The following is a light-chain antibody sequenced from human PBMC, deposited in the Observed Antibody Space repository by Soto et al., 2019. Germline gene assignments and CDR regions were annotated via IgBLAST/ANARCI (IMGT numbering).Light chain of an antibody. V-gene: IGKV1-5*01. CDR3: QQYNSYPWT. CDR2: DAS. Sequence: DIQMTQSPSTLSPSVGDTVTITCRASRSISDWLAWYQQKPGKAPKLLIFDASSLKSGVPSRFSGSGSGTEFTLTISSLQPDDFATYYCQQYNSYPWTFGQGTKVDIK. CDR1: RSISDW. J-gene: IGKJ1*01.